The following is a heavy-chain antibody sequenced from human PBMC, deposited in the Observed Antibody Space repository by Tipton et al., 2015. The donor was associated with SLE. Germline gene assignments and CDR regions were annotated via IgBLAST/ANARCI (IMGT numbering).Heavy chain of an antibody. CDR3: PSAGYGVVTLDY. CDR2: IYYSGST. D-gene: IGHD4-23*01. J-gene: IGHJ4*02. V-gene: IGHV4-39*07. Sequence: TLSLTCTVSGGSISSSSYYWGWIRQPPGKGLEWIGSIYYSGSTYYNPSLKSRVAISVDTSKNQFSLMLSSVAAADTAVYYCPSAGYGVVTLDYWGQGTLVTVSS. CDR1: GGSISSSSYY.